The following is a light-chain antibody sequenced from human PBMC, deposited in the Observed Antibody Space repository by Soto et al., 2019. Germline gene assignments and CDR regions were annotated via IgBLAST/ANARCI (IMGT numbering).Light chain of an antibody. Sequence: DIVMTQSPLSLPVTPGEPASISCRSSQSLLHSNGYNYLDWYLQKPGQSPQLLIYLGSNRASGVPDRFSGSGSGTDFTLKISRVEAEDVEVYYCMQALQTPLFTFGPGTKVDIK. V-gene: IGKV2-28*01. J-gene: IGKJ3*01. CDR2: LGS. CDR1: QSLLHSNGYNY. CDR3: MQALQTPLFT.